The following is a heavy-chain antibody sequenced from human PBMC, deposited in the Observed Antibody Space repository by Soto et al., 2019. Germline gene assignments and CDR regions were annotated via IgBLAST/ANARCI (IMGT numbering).Heavy chain of an antibody. V-gene: IGHV3-33*01. D-gene: IGHD2-15*01. CDR2: IWHDGSNK. CDR3: ARDGYCSGGSCYSVPVFDY. CDR1: GFTFISYG. Sequence: GGSLRLSCAASGFTFISYGMHWVRQAPGKGLEWVAVIWHDGSNKYYADSVKGRFTISRDNSKNTLYLQMNSLRAEDTAVYYCARDGYCSGGSCYSVPVFDYWGQGTLVTVSS. J-gene: IGHJ4*02.